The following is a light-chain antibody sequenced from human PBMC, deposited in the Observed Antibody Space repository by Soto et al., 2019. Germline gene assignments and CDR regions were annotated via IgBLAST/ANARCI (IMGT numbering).Light chain of an antibody. CDR3: QQYHDWGE. V-gene: IGKV3-15*01. Sequence: EIVMTQSPATLSVSPVERATLSCRASQSVSVNLAWYQQKPGQAPRLLIYGASTRATGNPARFSGSGSGTEFTLTISSLQSEDFAVYYCQQYHDWGEFGQGTKVDIK. J-gene: IGKJ1*01. CDR2: GAS. CDR1: QSVSVN.